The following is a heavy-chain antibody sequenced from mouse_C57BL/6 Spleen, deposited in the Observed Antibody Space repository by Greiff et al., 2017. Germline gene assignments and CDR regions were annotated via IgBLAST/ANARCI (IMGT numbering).Heavy chain of an antibody. CDR3: ARGYYGSSYKYFDY. J-gene: IGHJ2*01. V-gene: IGHV1-52*01. D-gene: IGHD1-1*01. CDR1: GYTFTSYW. CDR2: IDPSDSET. Sequence: VQLQQPGAELVRPGSSVKLSCKASGYTFTSYWMHWVKQRPIQGLEWIGNIDPSDSETHYNQKFKDKATLTVDKSSSTAYMQLSSLTSEDSAVYYCARGYYGSSYKYFDYWGQGTTLTVSS.